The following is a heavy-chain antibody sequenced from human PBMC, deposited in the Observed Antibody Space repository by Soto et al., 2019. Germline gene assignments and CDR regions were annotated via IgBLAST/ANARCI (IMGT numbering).Heavy chain of an antibody. J-gene: IGHJ4*02. CDR3: AKARVRIVGANSFDY. V-gene: IGHV3-30*18. Sequence: PGGSLRLSCVGSGFTFSNYGMHWVRQPPGKGLEWVALISDDGDKRYYADFVRGRLIISRDNSKDTLYLQMNSLGPDDTAVYFCAKARVRIVGANSFDYWGQGTPVTVSS. D-gene: IGHD1-26*01. CDR1: GFTFSNYG. CDR2: ISDDGDKR.